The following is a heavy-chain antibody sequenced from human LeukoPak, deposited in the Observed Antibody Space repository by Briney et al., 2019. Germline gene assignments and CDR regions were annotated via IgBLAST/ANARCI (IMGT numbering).Heavy chain of an antibody. Sequence: SGTLSLTCTVSGGSISSSSYYWGWIRQPPGKGLEWIGSIYYSGSTYYNPSLKGRVTISVDTSKNQFSLKLSSVTAADTAVYYCAGYGGNFIDYWGQGTLVTVSS. CDR1: GGSISSSSYY. D-gene: IGHD4-23*01. V-gene: IGHV4-39*01. CDR3: AGYGGNFIDY. J-gene: IGHJ4*02. CDR2: IYYSGST.